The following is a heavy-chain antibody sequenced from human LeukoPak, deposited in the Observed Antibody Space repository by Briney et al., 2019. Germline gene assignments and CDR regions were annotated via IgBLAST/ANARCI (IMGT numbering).Heavy chain of an antibody. D-gene: IGHD3-22*01. J-gene: IGHJ5*02. CDR2: ISDSGGST. V-gene: IGHV3-23*01. CDR1: GFTFSSYS. CDR3: AKVDYYDSSGNYPNWFDP. Sequence: GGSLRLSCAASGFTFSSYSMNWVRQAPGKGLEWVSTISDSGGSTYYADSLKGRFTISRDNYKNTLYPQMNSLRAEDTAVYYCAKVDYYDSSGNYPNWFDPWGQGTLVTVSS.